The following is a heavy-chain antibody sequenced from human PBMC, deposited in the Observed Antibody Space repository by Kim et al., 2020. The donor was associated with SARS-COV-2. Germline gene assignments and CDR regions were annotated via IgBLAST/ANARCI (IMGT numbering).Heavy chain of an antibody. J-gene: IGHJ5*01. CDR1: GGSFSGYY. Sequence: SETLSLTCAVYGGSFSGYYWSWIRQPPGKGLEWIGEINHSGSTNYNPSLKSRVTISVDTSKNQFSLKLSSVTAADTAVYYCARGSAYYDILTGYYKGGWF. V-gene: IGHV4-34*01. D-gene: IGHD3-9*01. CDR2: INHSGST. CDR3: ARGSAYYDILTGYYKGGWF.